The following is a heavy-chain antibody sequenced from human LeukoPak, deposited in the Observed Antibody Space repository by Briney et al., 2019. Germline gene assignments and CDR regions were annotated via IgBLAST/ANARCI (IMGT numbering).Heavy chain of an antibody. CDR3: ARVRDYYDSRGYYYDY. CDR1: GGTFSSYA. Sequence: SVKVSCKASGGTFSSYAISWVRQAPGQGLEWMGGIIPIFGTANYAQKFQGRVTITTDESTSTAYMELSSLRSEDTAVYYCARVRDYYDSRGYYYDYWGQGTLVTVSS. V-gene: IGHV1-69*05. CDR2: IIPIFGTA. J-gene: IGHJ4*02. D-gene: IGHD3-22*01.